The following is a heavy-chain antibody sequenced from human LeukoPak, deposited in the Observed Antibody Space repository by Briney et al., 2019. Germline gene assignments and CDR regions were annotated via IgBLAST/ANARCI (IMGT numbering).Heavy chain of an antibody. D-gene: IGHD3-22*01. J-gene: IGHJ4*02. CDR3: ARDRGSYYDSSGYYRPTYYFDY. Sequence: SETLSLTCTVSGGSISSYYWSWIRQPPGKGLEWIGYFFFSGSTNYNPSLKSRATISVDTSSNQFSLKLNSVTAADTAVYYCARDRGSYYDSSGYYRPTYYFDYWGQGTLVTVSS. CDR2: FFFSGST. V-gene: IGHV4-59*12. CDR1: GGSISSYY.